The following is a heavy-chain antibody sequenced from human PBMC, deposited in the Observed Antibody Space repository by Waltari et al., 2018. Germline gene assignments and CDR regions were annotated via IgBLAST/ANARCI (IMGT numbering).Heavy chain of an antibody. V-gene: IGHV4-59*11. CDR3: ASHYYYDSSGYYPFDY. CDR2: IYYSGST. Sequence: QVQLQESGPGLVKPSETLSLTCTVSGGAISSHYWSWIRPPPGKGLEWIGYIYYSGSTNYNPSLKSRVTISVDTSKNQFSLKLSSVTAADTAVYYCASHYYYDSSGYYPFDYWGQGTLVTVSS. CDR1: GGAISSHY. D-gene: IGHD3-22*01. J-gene: IGHJ4*02.